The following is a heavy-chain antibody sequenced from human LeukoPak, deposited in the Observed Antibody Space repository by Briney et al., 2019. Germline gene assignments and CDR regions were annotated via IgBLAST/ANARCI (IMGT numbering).Heavy chain of an antibody. Sequence: PGGSLRLSCAASGFTFISYAMHWVRQAPGKGLEWVAVISYDGSNKYYADSVKGRFTISRDNSKNTLYLQMNSLRAEGTAVYYCARDHYDSSHYCTFDYLGQGVMVSVSS. D-gene: IGHD3-22*01. V-gene: IGHV3-30-3*01. CDR2: ISYDGSNK. J-gene: IGHJ4*02. CDR3: ARDHYDSSHYCTFDY. CDR1: GFTFISYA.